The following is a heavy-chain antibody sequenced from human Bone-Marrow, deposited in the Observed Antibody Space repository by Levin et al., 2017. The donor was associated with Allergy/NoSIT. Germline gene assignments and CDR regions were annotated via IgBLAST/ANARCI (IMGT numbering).Heavy chain of an antibody. D-gene: IGHD3-3*01. J-gene: IGHJ6*02. CDR3: ARDRFGVVITPYYYYYYGMDV. Sequence: GESLKISCAASGFTFSSYSMNWVRQAPGKGLEWVSYISSSSSTIYYADSVKGRFTISRDNAKNSLYLQMNSLRAEDTAVYYCARDRFGVVITPYYYYYYGMDVWGQGTTVTVSS. V-gene: IGHV3-48*01. CDR1: GFTFSSYS. CDR2: ISSSSSTI.